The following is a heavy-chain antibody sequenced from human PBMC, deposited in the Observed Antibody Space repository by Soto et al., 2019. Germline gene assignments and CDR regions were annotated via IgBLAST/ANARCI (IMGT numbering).Heavy chain of an antibody. CDR3: ARDKGYDSSGYYYVSLYYFDY. D-gene: IGHD3-22*01. CDR1: GYTFTSYA. CDR2: INAGNGNT. Sequence: RASVKVSCKASGYTFTSYAMHWVRQAPGQRLEWMGWINAGNGNTKYSQKFQGRVTITRDTSASTAYMELSSLRSEDTAVYYCARDKGYDSSGYYYVSLYYFDYWGQGTLVTVSS. J-gene: IGHJ4*02. V-gene: IGHV1-3*01.